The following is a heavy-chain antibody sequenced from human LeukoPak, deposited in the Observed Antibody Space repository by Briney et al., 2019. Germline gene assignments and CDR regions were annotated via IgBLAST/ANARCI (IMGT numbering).Heavy chain of an antibody. CDR3: ARGRFGELSVATFDI. V-gene: IGHV3-48*01. Sequence: PGGSLRLSCAASGFTFSSYSMNWVRQAPGKGLEWVSYISSSSSTIYYADSVKGRFTISRDNAKNSLYLQMNSLRAEDTAVYYCARGRFGELSVATFDIWGQGTMVTVSS. CDR1: GFTFSSYS. J-gene: IGHJ3*02. CDR2: ISSSSSTI. D-gene: IGHD3-10*01.